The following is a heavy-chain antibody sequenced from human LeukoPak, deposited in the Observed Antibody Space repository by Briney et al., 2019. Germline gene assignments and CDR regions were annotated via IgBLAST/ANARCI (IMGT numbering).Heavy chain of an antibody. J-gene: IGHJ1*01. Sequence: SETLSLTCTVSGGSISSSSYYWGWIRQPPGKGLEWIGSIYYSGSTYYNPSLKSRVTISVDTSKNQFSLKLSSVTTADTAVYYCARQYYDILTGHNEYFQHWGQGTLVTVSS. V-gene: IGHV4-39*01. D-gene: IGHD3-9*01. CDR3: ARQYYDILTGHNEYFQH. CDR1: GGSISSSSYY. CDR2: IYYSGST.